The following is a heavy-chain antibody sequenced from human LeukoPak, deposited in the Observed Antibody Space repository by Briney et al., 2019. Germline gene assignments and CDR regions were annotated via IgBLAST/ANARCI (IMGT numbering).Heavy chain of an antibody. CDR1: GFTFDDYA. CDR2: ISWNSGSI. J-gene: IGHJ4*02. V-gene: IGHV3-9*03. Sequence: GGSLRLSCAASGFTFDDYAMHWVRQAPGKGLEWVSGISWNSGSIDYAGSVKGRFTISRDNAKNSLYLQMNSLRAEDMALYYCTKDRGSRQWLVAPDYWGQGTLVTVSS. CDR3: TKDRGSRQWLVAPDY. D-gene: IGHD6-19*01.